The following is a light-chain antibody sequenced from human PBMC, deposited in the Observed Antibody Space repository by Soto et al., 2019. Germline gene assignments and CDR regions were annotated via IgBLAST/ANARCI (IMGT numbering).Light chain of an antibody. J-gene: IGLJ2*01. V-gene: IGLV1-51*01. CDR1: SSNIGNNS. Sequence: QSVLTQPPSVSAAPGQKVTISCSGSSSNIGNNSVSWYQQLPGTAPKLLIYDNNKRPSGIPDRFSGSKSGTSATLGITGLQTGDEADYHCGTWDNSLSAGVFGGGTQLT. CDR2: DNN. CDR3: GTWDNSLSAGV.